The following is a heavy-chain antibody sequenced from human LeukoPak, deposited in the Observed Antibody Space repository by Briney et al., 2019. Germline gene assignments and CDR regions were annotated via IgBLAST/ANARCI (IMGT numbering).Heavy chain of an antibody. J-gene: IGHJ3*02. V-gene: IGHV3-21*01. CDR1: GFTFSSYS. Sequence: PGGSLRLSCAASGFTFSSYSMNWVRQAPGKGLEWVSSISSSSSYIYYAGSVKGRFTISRDNAKNSLYLQMNSLRAEDTAVYYCARDVRGYSYGFHDAFDIWGQGTMVTVSS. CDR3: ARDVRGYSYGFHDAFDI. CDR2: ISSSSSYI. D-gene: IGHD5-18*01.